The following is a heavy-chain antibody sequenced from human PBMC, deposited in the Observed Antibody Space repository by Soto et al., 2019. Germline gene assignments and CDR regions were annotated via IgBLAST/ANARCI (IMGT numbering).Heavy chain of an antibody. J-gene: IGHJ4*02. CDR1: GFTFSSYG. Sequence: GGSLRLSCTASGFTFSSYGVHWVRRAPGKGLKWVAVISYDGSNKHYADSVKGRFTISRDNSKTTLYLQMNSLRADDTAVYYCAKALDFYDSGGFDYWGQGTLVTVSS. CDR2: ISYDGSNK. D-gene: IGHD3-22*01. V-gene: IGHV3-30-3*01. CDR3: AKALDFYDSGGFDY.